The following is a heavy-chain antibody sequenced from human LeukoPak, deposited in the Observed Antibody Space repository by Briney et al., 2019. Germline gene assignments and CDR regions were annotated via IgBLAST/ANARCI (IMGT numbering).Heavy chain of an antibody. D-gene: IGHD3-10*01. CDR3: AREGYYYGSGSHPFGY. J-gene: IGHJ4*02. CDR1: GGSISSYY. CDR2: IYTSGST. Sequence: SETLSLTCTVSGGSISSYYWSWIRQPAGKGLEWIGRIYTSGSTNYNPSLKSRVTMSVDTSKNQFSLKLSSVTAADTAVYYCAREGYYYGSGSHPFGYWGQGTLVTVSS. V-gene: IGHV4-4*07.